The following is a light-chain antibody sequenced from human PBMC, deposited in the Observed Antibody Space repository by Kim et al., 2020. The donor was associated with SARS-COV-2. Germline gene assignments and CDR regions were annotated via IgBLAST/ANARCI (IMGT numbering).Light chain of an antibody. CDR2: GAS. Sequence: EIVLTQSPGTLSLSPGERATLSCRASQSVSSSYLAWYQQKPGQAPRLLIYGASSRATGIPERFSGSGSGTDFTLTISRLEPEDFAVYYCQQYGSSPLTFGQGTKVDIK. V-gene: IGKV3-20*01. J-gene: IGKJ1*01. CDR3: QQYGSSPLT. CDR1: QSVSSSY.